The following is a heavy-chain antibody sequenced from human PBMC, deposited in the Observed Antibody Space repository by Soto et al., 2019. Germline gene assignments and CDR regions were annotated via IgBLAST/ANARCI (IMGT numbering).Heavy chain of an antibody. CDR2: ISYSGRT. CDR1: RGSIICDH. D-gene: IGHD5-18*01. CDR3: ARGEAGYNYGLRPYDGMDV. V-gene: IGHV4-59*01. Sequence: LSLTCTVSRGSIICDHWIWHNQPPRKGLEWIAYISYSGRTNYSPSPKSRNMIPLDTSKNKFSLKVSSVTAADTAVYYCARGEAGYNYGLRPYDGMDVWGPGTTVT. J-gene: IGHJ6*02.